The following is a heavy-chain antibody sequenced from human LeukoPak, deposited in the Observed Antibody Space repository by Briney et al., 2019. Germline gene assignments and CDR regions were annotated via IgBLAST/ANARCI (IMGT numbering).Heavy chain of an antibody. Sequence: SVKVSCKASGGTFSSYAISWVRQAPGQGLEWMGGIIPIFGTANYAQKFQGRVTITADESTSTAYMELSSLRAEDTAVYYCAKDRIAVTMVRGSPPGYWGQGTLVTVSS. V-gene: IGHV1-69*13. CDR3: AKDRIAVTMVRGSPPGY. D-gene: IGHD3-10*01. CDR1: GGTFSSYA. CDR2: IIPIFGTA. J-gene: IGHJ4*02.